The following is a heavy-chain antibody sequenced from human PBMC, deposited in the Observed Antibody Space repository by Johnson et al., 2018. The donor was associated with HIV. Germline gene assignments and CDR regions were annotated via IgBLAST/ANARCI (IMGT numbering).Heavy chain of an antibody. J-gene: IGHJ3*02. Sequence: VQLVESGGGVVRPGGSLRLSCAASGFTFDDYGMSWVHQAPGKGLEWVSGISGSGGSTYYADSVKGRFTISRDNSKNTLYLQMNSLRAEDTAVYYCAKEEGLAAAGTGEAFDIWGQGTMVTVSS. CDR3: AKEEGLAAAGTGEAFDI. CDR1: GFTFDDYG. CDR2: ISGSGGST. D-gene: IGHD6-13*01. V-gene: IGHV3-23*04.